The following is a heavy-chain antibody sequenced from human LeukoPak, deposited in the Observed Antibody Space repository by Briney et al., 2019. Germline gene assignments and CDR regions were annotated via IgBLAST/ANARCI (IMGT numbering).Heavy chain of an antibody. CDR3: ARDRGDSSGWYWGCYFDY. CDR1: GGSISSYY. Sequence: SGTLSLTCTVSGGSISSYYWSWIRQPAGKGLEWIGRIYTSGSTNYNPSLKSRVTMSVDTSKNQFSLKLNSVTAADTAVYYCARDRGDSSGWYWGCYFDYWGQGTLVTVSS. CDR2: IYTSGST. D-gene: IGHD6-19*01. V-gene: IGHV4-4*07. J-gene: IGHJ4*02.